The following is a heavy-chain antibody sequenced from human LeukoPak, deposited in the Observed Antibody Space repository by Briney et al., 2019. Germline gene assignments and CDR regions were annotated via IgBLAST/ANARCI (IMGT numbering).Heavy chain of an antibody. D-gene: IGHD6-19*01. J-gene: IGHJ4*02. CDR2: INHSGST. CDR3: ARGGLSRRKAVPVPVDY. Sequence: PSETLSLTCAVYGGSFSGYYGSWIRQPPGKGLEWIGEINHSGSTNYNPSLKSRVTISVDTSKNQFSLKVNSVTAADTAVCYCARGGLSRRKAVPVPVDYWGQGPLVTVSS. CDR1: GGSFSGYY. V-gene: IGHV4-34*01.